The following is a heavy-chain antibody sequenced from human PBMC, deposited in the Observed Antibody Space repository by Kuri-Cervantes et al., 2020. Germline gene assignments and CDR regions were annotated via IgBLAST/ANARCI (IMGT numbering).Heavy chain of an antibody. CDR3: ARQGCSSTTCYAGIYAFDI. D-gene: IGHD2-2*01. V-gene: IGHV4-39*01. J-gene: IGHJ3*02. Sequence: SETLSLTCTVSGGSISSSTYYWGWIRQPPGKGLGWIGTIYYSGSTYYNPSLKSRVTISVDTSNNQFSLKLYSVTAADTAVYYCARQGCSSTTCYAGIYAFDIWGQGTLVTVSS. CDR1: GGSISSSTYY. CDR2: IYYSGST.